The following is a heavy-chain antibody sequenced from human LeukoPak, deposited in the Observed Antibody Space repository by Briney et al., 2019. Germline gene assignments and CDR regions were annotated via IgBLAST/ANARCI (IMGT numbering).Heavy chain of an antibody. D-gene: IGHD3-10*01. V-gene: IGHV4-59*01. Sequence: SETLSLTCTVSGVSINDFYWTWIRQSPGNGLEWIGYIYYDGSTDYNPSLKSRVTMSIDTARSQFSLKLNSVTAADTAVYYCTKVGLSGLFDYWGQGALVTVSS. CDR3: TKVGLSGLFDY. J-gene: IGHJ4*02. CDR2: IYYDGST. CDR1: GVSINDFY.